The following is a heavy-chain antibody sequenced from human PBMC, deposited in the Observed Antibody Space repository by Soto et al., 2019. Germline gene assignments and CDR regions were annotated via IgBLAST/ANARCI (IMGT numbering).Heavy chain of an antibody. D-gene: IGHD2-15*01. Sequence: ESGGGLVKPGGSLRLSCAASGFTFSSYSMTWVRQAPGKGLAWVSLISSSGSYIYYADSVRGRFTISRDNAKNSLYLQMNGLRAEDTAVSYCARGGYGSGGSCSGWDYWGQGTLVTVSS. CDR3: ARGGYGSGGSCSGWDY. J-gene: IGHJ4*02. V-gene: IGHV3-21*01. CDR1: GFTFSSYS. CDR2: ISSSGSYI.